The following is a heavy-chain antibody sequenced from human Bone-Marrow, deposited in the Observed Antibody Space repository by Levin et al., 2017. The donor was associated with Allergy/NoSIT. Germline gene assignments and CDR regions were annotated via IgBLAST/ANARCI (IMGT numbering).Heavy chain of an antibody. D-gene: IGHD5-18*01. CDR3: ARAGFTYGLSYYGMDV. CDR2: IYYSGTT. J-gene: IGHJ6*02. CDR1: GGSFTNYF. Sequence: SQTLSLTCTVSGGSFTNYFWTWIRQPPGKGLEWLGNIYYSGTTDYRPSLKSRLTISMGTSTNQFSLTLNSVTAADTAVYYCARAGFTYGLSYYGMDVWGQGTTVTVSS. V-gene: IGHV4-59*01.